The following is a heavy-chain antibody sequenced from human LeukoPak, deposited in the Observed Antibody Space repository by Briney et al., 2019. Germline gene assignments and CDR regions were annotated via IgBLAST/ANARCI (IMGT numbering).Heavy chain of an antibody. J-gene: IGHJ6*03. V-gene: IGHV3-30*02. CDR2: IRYEGNNK. D-gene: IGHD3-10*01. Sequence: GGSLRLSCAASGFTFSSYGMHCLRQAPGKGLEWVAFIRYEGNNKYYADSVKGRFTISRDNSKNTLYLQMNSLRAEDTAVYYCAKDSTYGSGSYYNGHYYYYYYMDVWGKGTTVTISS. CDR3: AKDSTYGSGSYYNGHYYYYYYMDV. CDR1: GFTFSSYG.